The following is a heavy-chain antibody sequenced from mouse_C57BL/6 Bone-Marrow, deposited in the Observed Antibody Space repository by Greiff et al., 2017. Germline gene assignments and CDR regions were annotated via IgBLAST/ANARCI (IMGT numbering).Heavy chain of an antibody. CDR2: IYPNYGTT. Sequence: VQLQQSGPELVKPGASVKISCKASGYSFTDYNMNWVKQSNGKSLEWIGVIYPNYGTTSYTQQFKGKATLTVDPSSSTAYMQLNSLTSEDSAVYYCAYFHYYAMDYWGQGTSVTVSS. J-gene: IGHJ4*01. D-gene: IGHD2-1*01. V-gene: IGHV1-39*01. CDR3: AYFHYYAMDY. CDR1: GYSFTDYN.